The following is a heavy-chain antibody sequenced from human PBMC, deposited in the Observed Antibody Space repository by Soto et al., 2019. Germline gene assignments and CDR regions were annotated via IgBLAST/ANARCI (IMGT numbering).Heavy chain of an antibody. Sequence: KPSETLSLTCTVSGGSISSSSYYWGWIRQPPGKGLEWIGSIYYSGSTYYNPSLKSRVTISVDTSKNQFSLKLSSVTAADTAVYYCARLAKYSSRTYYYYYGMDVWGQGTTVTVSS. CDR1: GGSISSSSYY. J-gene: IGHJ6*02. D-gene: IGHD6-13*01. V-gene: IGHV4-39*01. CDR3: ARLAKYSSRTYYYYYGMDV. CDR2: IYYSGST.